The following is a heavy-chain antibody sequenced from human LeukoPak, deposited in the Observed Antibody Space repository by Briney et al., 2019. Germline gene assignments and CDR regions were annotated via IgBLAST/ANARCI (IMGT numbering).Heavy chain of an antibody. Sequence: GGPLRLPCAASGFTFSPFAMSWVPQAPGEGREWVASFGGAGRGSTYHADSVKGRFTISRDDSKNTLYLQMNSLRVEDTAVYRCAKARGATVNDPVDSWGQGTLVTVSS. D-gene: IGHD1-26*01. J-gene: IGHJ4*02. CDR3: AKARGATVNDPVDS. V-gene: IGHV3-23*01. CDR2: FGGAGRGST. CDR1: GFTFSPFA.